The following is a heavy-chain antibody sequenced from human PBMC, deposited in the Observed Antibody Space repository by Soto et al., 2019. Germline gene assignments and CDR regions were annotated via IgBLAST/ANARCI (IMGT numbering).Heavy chain of an antibody. CDR3: AGRCDGTNCLAHFDY. D-gene: IGHD2-2*01. Sequence: QVQLVQSGAEVEKPGSSVKVSCRASGGTFNNYVINWVRQAPGQGLEWMAGIIPIFGTPNYAQKFQGRVTITADTSTSTAYMELNSLRSEDTAVYYCAGRCDGTNCLAHFDYWGQGTLVTVSS. CDR1: GGTFNNYV. J-gene: IGHJ4*02. V-gene: IGHV1-69*06. CDR2: IIPIFGTP.